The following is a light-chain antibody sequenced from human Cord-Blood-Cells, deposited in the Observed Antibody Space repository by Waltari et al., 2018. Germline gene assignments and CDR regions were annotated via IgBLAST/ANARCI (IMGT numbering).Light chain of an antibody. Sequence: QSALTQPASVSGSPGQSITISCTGTSSGVGSYNLVSWYQQHPGKAPQLMIYEGSKRPSGVSKRFAGSKSGNTASLTISGLQAEDEADYYCCSYAGSSTVFGGGTKLTVL. CDR2: EGS. CDR1: SSGVGSYNL. CDR3: CSYAGSSTV. V-gene: IGLV2-23*01. J-gene: IGLJ3*02.